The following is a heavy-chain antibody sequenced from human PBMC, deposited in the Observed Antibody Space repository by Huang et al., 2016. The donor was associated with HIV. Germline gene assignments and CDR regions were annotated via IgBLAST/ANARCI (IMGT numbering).Heavy chain of an antibody. CDR1: GYTFTSYA. Sequence: QVQLVQSGAEVKKPGASVKVSCKASGYTFTSYAMHWVRQAPGQRLGWMGWINAGNVNTKYSQKFQGRVTITRDTSASTAYMELSSLRSEDTAVYYCARVLYYYGSGGPKYWGQGTLVTVSS. D-gene: IGHD3-10*01. CDR2: INAGNVNT. CDR3: ARVLYYYGSGGPKY. V-gene: IGHV1-3*01. J-gene: IGHJ4*02.